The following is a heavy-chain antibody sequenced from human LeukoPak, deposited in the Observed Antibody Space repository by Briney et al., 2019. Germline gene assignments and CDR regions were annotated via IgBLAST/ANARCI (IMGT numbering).Heavy chain of an antibody. CDR1: GYTFTGYY. D-gene: IGHD5-12*01. Sequence: ASVKVSCKASGYTFTGYYLHWVRQAPGQGLEWMGIINPSGGSTSYAQKFQGRVTMTRDTSTSTVYMELSSLRSEDTAVYYCARTLNSGYDKFDYWGQGTLVTVSS. CDR2: INPSGGST. V-gene: IGHV1-46*01. CDR3: ARTLNSGYDKFDY. J-gene: IGHJ4*02.